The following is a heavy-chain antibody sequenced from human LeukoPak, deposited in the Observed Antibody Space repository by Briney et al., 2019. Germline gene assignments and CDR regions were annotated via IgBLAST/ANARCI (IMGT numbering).Heavy chain of an antibody. J-gene: IGHJ4*02. V-gene: IGHV1-2*02. CDR3: ARSSTVVTPVDH. CDR1: GYTFTGYC. Sequence: ASVKVSCKASGYTFTGYCMHWVRQAPGQGLEWMGWINPNSGGTNYAQKFQGRVTMTRDTSISTAYMELSRLRSDDTAVYYCARSSTVVTPVDHWGQGTLVTVSS. D-gene: IGHD4-23*01. CDR2: INPNSGGT.